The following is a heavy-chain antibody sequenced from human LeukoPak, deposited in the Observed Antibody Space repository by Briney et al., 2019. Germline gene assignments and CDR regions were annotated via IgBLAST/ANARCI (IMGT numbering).Heavy chain of an antibody. V-gene: IGHV3-7*01. CDR1: ELTFSGYW. D-gene: IGHD3-10*01. CDR2: IRQDGGQT. Sequence: GRSLRLSCAASELTFSGYWMNWVRQAPGKGLQWVGNIRQDGGQTHYSDSVKGRFTISRDNAKRSLYLQMNSLRPEDTAVYYCARDGHSSGSFDYWGQGTLVTVSS. CDR3: ARDGHSSGSFDY. J-gene: IGHJ4*02.